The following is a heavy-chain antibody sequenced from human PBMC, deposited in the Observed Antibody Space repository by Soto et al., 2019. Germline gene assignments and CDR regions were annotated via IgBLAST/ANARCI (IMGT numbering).Heavy chain of an antibody. J-gene: IGHJ5*02. CDR3: ARELGYCSGGSCYFNWFDP. Sequence: ASVKVSCKASGGTFSSYAISWVRQAPGQGLEWMGGIIPTFGTANYAQKFQGRVTITADESTSTAYMELSSLRSEDTAVYYCARELGYCSGGSCYFNWFDPWGQGTLVTVSS. CDR1: GGTFSSYA. V-gene: IGHV1-69*13. CDR2: IIPTFGTA. D-gene: IGHD2-15*01.